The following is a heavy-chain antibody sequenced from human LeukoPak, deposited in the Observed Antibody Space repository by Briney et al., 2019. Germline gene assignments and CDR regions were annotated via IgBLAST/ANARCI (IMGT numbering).Heavy chain of an antibody. CDR1: GFTFSSYS. J-gene: IGHJ4*02. CDR3: AREDGDYVFDY. V-gene: IGHV3-21*01. Sequence: GGSLRLSCAASGFTFSSYSMNWVRQAPGKGLEWVSSISSSSYIYYADSVKGRFTISRDNAKNSLYLQMNSLRAEDTAVYYCAREDGDYVFDYWGQGTLVTVSS. CDR2: ISSSSYI. D-gene: IGHD4-17*01.